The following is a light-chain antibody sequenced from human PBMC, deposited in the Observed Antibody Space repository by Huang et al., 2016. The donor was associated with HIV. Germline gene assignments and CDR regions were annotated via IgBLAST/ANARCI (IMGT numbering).Light chain of an antibody. CDR1: QNVNTS. CDR2: AAS. V-gene: IGKV1-39*01. Sequence: DIQMTQSPPSLSASVGDSVTITCRASQNVNTSLNWYQQKPGQAPRLLIFAASRLRSGVPSRFSGSGSGTEFTLTISSLQVEDFATYYCQQRYSTTITFGQGTRLDIK. J-gene: IGKJ5*01. CDR3: QQRYSTTIT.